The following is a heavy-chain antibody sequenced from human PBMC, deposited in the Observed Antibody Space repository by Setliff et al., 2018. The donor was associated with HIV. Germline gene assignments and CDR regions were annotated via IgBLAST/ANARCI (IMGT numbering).Heavy chain of an antibody. CDR2: IHYSGST. Sequence: SETLSLTCAVYGVSFSGYYWNWIRQTPGKGLEWIGYIHYSGSTYFNPSLKSRVSISTDTSKNQFSLKLTSVTAADTAVYYCARNRVPSSLWGQGTLVTVSS. V-gene: IGHV4-34*01. D-gene: IGHD3-10*01. CDR3: ARNRVPSSL. CDR1: GVSFSGYY. J-gene: IGHJ4*02.